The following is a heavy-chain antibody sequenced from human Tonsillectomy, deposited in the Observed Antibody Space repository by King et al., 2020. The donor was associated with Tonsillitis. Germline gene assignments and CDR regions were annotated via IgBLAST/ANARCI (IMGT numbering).Heavy chain of an antibody. V-gene: IGHV3-7*03. D-gene: IGHD3-10*01. Sequence: DVQLVESGGGLVQPGGSLRLSCAVSGFTLSSYWMTWVRQAPGKGLEGVANIKQDGSEKYYVDSVKGRFTISRDNAKNSLYLQINSLRAEDTAVYYCARDRGAFDIWGQGTMVTVSS. CDR3: ARDRGAFDI. CDR2: IKQDGSEK. CDR1: GFTLSSYW. J-gene: IGHJ3*02.